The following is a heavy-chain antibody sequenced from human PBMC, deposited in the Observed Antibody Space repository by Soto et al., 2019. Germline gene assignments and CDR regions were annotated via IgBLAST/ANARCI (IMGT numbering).Heavy chain of an antibody. J-gene: IGHJ4*02. V-gene: IGHV6-1*01. D-gene: IGHD2-21*02. CDR2: TYYRSKWYN. CDR3: ASTMAYCGGDCYPYYFDY. Sequence: SQTLSLTCAISGDSVPSNSAAWNWIRQSPSRGLEWLGRTYYRSKWYNDYAVSVKSRITINPDTSKNQFSLQLNSVTPEDTAVYYCASTMAYCGGDCYPYYFDYWGQGTLVTV. CDR1: GDSVPSNSAA.